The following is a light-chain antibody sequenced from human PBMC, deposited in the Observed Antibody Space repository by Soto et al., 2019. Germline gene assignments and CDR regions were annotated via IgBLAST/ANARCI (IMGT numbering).Light chain of an antibody. J-gene: IGKJ1*01. CDR3: QQYNNWPLTWT. CDR1: QSVSSN. V-gene: IGKV3-15*01. Sequence: EIVMTQSPATLSVSPGERATLSCRASQSVSSNLAWYQQKPGQAPRLLISGGSPRATGIPARLSGSGSGTEFALTISSLQSEDFAVSYCQQYNNWPLTWTFGQGTKVEIK. CDR2: GGS.